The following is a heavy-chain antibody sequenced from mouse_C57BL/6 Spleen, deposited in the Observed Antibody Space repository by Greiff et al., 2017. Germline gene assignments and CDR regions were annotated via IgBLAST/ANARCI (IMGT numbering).Heavy chain of an antibody. CDR1: GYTFTSYW. V-gene: IGHV1-69*01. Sequence: VQLQQPGAELVMPGASVKLSCKASGYTFTSYWMHWVKQRPGQGLEWIGEIDPSDSYTNYNQKFKGKSTLTVDKSSSTAYMQLSSLASEDSAVYSCARGYYGSEAMDYWGQGTSVTVSS. CDR2: IDPSDSYT. J-gene: IGHJ4*01. CDR3: ARGYYGSEAMDY. D-gene: IGHD1-1*01.